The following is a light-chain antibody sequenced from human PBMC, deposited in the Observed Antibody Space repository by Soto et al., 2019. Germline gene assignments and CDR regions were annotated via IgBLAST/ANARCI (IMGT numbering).Light chain of an antibody. CDR3: MQSTQLPPS. J-gene: IGKJ5*01. CDR2: EVS. V-gene: IGKV2D-29*02. CDR1: QSLLHITGETF. Sequence: DVVMTQTPLSLSVAPGQPASISCKSSQSLLHITGETFLFWYLQKPGQSPQLLIYEVSTRVSGVPDRCSGSGSVTDFTLEISRVETDDVGIYYCMQSTQLPPSFGQGTRRGIE.